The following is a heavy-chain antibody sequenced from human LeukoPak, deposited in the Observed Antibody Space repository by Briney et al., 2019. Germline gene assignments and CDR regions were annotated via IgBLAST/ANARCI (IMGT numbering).Heavy chain of an antibody. D-gene: IGHD1-26*01. CDR2: ISSSSSYI. CDR3: ARDTRVDSGNYYGAFDI. Sequence: GGSLRLSCAASGFTFSSYEVNWVRQAPGKGLEWVSSISSSSSYIYYADSVKGRFTISRDNAKNSLYLQMNSLRAEDTAVYYCARDTRVDSGNYYGAFDIWGQGTMVTVSS. V-gene: IGHV3-21*01. CDR1: GFTFSSYE. J-gene: IGHJ3*02.